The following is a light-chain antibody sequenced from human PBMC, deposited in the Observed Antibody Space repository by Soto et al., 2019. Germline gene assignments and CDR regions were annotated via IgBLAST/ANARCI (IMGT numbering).Light chain of an antibody. CDR1: QRVSARY. V-gene: IGKV3D-7*01. CDR2: RIF. Sequence: IVLTHSPATLSLSPWYRSTLYFSSSQRVSARYLDWFHQKPGQAPRLVLLRIFTRAIGVPARFSGSGSETEFTLTISGLQSEDSGVYYCLQHYSWPWTFGQGTKVDIK. CDR3: LQHYSWPWT. J-gene: IGKJ1*01.